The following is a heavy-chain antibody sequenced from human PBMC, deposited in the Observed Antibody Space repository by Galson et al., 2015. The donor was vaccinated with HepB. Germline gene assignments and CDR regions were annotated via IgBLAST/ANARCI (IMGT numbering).Heavy chain of an antibody. CDR3: ARDVVYSSSSYFDY. CDR1: GFTFSSYA. CDR2: ISYDGSHK. D-gene: IGHD6-6*01. J-gene: IGHJ4*02. V-gene: IGHV3-30*04. Sequence: SLRLSCAASGFTFSSYAMHWVRQAPGKGLEWVAVISYDGSHKYYADSVKGRFTISRDNSKNTLYLQMNSLRAEDTAVYYCARDVVYSSSSYFDYWGQGTLVTVSS.